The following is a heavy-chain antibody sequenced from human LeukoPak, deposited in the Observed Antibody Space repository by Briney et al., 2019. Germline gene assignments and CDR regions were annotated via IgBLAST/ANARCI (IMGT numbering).Heavy chain of an antibody. D-gene: IGHD5-12*01. V-gene: IGHV4-59*01. CDR2: IYYSGST. CDR3: ASAYSGYDYDYYYYMDV. Sequence: PSETLSLTCTVSGGSISSYYWSWIRQPPGKGLEWIGYIYYSGSTNYNPSLKSRVTISVDTSKNQFSLKLSSVTAADTAVYYCASAYSGYDYDYYYYMDVWGKGTTVTISS. CDR1: GGSISSYY. J-gene: IGHJ6*03.